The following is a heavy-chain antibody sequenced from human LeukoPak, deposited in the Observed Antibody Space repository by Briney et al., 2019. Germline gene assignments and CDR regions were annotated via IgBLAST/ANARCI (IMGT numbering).Heavy chain of an antibody. CDR3: ARSGGSGSYPLRNYYMDV. V-gene: IGHV3-64*01. Sequence: GGSLRLSCAASGFTFSSYAMHWVRQAPGKGLEYVSAISSNGGSTYYANSVKGRFTISRDNSKNTLYLQMGSLMAEDMAVYYCARSGGSGSYPLRNYYMDVWGKGTTVTAPS. D-gene: IGHD3-10*01. CDR1: GFTFSSYA. CDR2: ISSNGGST. J-gene: IGHJ6*03.